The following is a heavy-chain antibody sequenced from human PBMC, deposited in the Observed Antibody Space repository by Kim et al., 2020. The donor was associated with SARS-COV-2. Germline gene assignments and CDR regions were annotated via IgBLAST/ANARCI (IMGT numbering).Heavy chain of an antibody. J-gene: IGHJ3*02. V-gene: IGHV2-5*02. Sequence: SGPTLVKPTQTLTLTCTFSGFSLSTSGVGVGWIRQPPGKALEWLALIYWDDDKRYSPSLKSRLTITKDTSKNQVVLTMTNMDPVDTATYYCAHRKLRAVMTTSSVWAFDIWGQGTMVTVSS. D-gene: IGHD4-17*01. CDR2: IYWDDDK. CDR3: AHRKLRAVMTTSSVWAFDI. CDR1: GFSLSTSGVG.